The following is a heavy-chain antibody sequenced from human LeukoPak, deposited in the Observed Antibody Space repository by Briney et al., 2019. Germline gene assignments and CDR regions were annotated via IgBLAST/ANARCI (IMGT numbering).Heavy chain of an antibody. V-gene: IGHV1-2*02. D-gene: IGHD3-9*01. CDR1: GYTFTGYY. CDR2: INPNSGGT. J-gene: IGHJ4*02. Sequence: ASVKVSCKASGYTFTGYYMHWVRQAPGQGLEWMGWINPNSGGTNYAQKFQGRVTMTSDTSISTAYMELSRLRSDDTAVYYCARGPDILTGYSPYYFDYWGQGTLVTVSS. CDR3: ARGPDILTGYSPYYFDY.